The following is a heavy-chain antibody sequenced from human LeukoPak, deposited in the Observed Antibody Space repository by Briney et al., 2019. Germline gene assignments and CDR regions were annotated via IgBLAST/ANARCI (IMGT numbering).Heavy chain of an antibody. V-gene: IGHV3-15*01. CDR3: AKDGPDGQWLYYFDY. J-gene: IGHJ4*02. CDR1: GFTFSNAW. D-gene: IGHD6-19*01. CDR2: IKSKTDGWTT. Sequence: GGSLRLSCAASGFTFSNAWMSWVRQAPGKGLEWVGRIKSKTDGWTTDYAAPVKGRFTISRDDSKNTLYLQMNSLRAEDTAVYYCAKDGPDGQWLYYFDYWGQGTLVTVSS.